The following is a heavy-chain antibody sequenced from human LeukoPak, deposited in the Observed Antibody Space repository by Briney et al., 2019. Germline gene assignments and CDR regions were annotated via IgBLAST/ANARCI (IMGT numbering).Heavy chain of an antibody. J-gene: IGHJ5*02. CDR2: IKHDGSEK. D-gene: IGHD3-22*01. V-gene: IGHV3-7*01. CDR3: VRKLYYYDSSGAGWFDP. CDR1: GFTFSSYW. Sequence: GGSLRLSCTASGFTFSSYWMSWVRQAPGKGLEWVANIKHDGSEKEYVDSVKGRFIISRDNARNPLHLQMNSLRPEDTAVYICVRKLYYYDSSGAGWFDPWGQGTLVNVSS.